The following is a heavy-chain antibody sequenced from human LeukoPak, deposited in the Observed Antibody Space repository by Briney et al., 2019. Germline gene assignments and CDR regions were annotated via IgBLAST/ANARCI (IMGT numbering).Heavy chain of an antibody. CDR2: MYYTGST. V-gene: IGHV4-59*08. CDR3: TRHLDYYGSGSYEY. J-gene: IGHJ4*02. CDR1: GGSISSDY. D-gene: IGHD3-10*01. Sequence: PSETLSLTCSVSGGSISSDYWAWIRQPPGKGLDWIGYMYYTGSTNYNPSLKSRVTISLATSKKQFSLKLSSVTAADTAVYYCTRHLDYYGSGSYEYWGQGTLVTVSS.